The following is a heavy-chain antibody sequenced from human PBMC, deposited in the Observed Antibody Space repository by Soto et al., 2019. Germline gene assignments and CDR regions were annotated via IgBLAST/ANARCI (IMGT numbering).Heavy chain of an antibody. CDR2: ITWNSVNI. Sequence: AGGSLRLSCAASGFIFDNYAMHWVRQAPGKGLEWVSGITWNSVNIGYADSVKGRFTISRDNAENSLYLQMNSLRPEDTALYFCAKDTGDSSGYYYYYYYGMDVWGQGTTVTVSS. CDR1: GFIFDNYA. D-gene: IGHD3-22*01. V-gene: IGHV3-9*01. J-gene: IGHJ6*02. CDR3: AKDTGDSSGYYYYYYYGMDV.